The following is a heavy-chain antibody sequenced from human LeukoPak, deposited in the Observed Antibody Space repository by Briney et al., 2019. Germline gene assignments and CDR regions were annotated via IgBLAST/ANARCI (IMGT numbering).Heavy chain of an antibody. D-gene: IGHD3-16*01. CDR1: GGSISSGSYY. CDR2: IYASGIT. CDR3: ARETSQKGAHYMDV. Sequence: PSQTLSLTCTVSGGSISSGSYYWNWIRQPAGKGLEWIGRIYASGITNYHPSLKSRVAISVDTSKNQFSLRLSSVTAADTAVYYCARETSQKGAHYMDVWGKGTTVTISS. J-gene: IGHJ6*03. V-gene: IGHV4-61*02.